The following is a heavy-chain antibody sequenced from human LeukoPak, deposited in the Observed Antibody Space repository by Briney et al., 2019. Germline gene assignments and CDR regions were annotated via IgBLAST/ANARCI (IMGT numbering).Heavy chain of an antibody. D-gene: IGHD2-15*01. J-gene: IGHJ2*01. CDR3: ARDFRCSGGSCYYWYFDL. Sequence: PGGSLRLSCAASGFTVSSNYMSWVRQGPGKGLEWVSVIYSGGSTYYADSVKGRFTISRDNSKNTLYLQMNSLRAEDTAVYYCARDFRCSGGSCYYWYFDLWGRGTLVTVSS. CDR1: GFTVSSNY. V-gene: IGHV3-53*01. CDR2: IYSGGST.